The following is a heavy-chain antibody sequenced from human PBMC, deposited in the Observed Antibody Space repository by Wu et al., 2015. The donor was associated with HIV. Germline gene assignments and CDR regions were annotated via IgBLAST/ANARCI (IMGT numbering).Heavy chain of an antibody. J-gene: IGHJ4*02. CDR1: GYTFTGYY. CDR2: INPKSGGT. Sequence: QVQLVQSGAEVKKPGASVKVSCKASGYTFTGYYIHWVRQAPGQGLEWMGWINPKSGGTNYAQKFQGRVTMTRDTSISTAYMELSRLRSDDTAVYYCFVYFRYPGSGSDYWGQGTLVTVSS. D-gene: IGHD3-10*01. V-gene: IGHV1-2*02. CDR3: FVYFRYPGSGSDY.